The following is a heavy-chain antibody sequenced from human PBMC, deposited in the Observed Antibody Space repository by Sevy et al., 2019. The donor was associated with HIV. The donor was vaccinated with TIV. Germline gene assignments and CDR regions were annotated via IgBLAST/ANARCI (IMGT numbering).Heavy chain of an antibody. CDR1: GGSISNYY. V-gene: IGHV4-4*07. Sequence: SETLSLTCTVSGGSISNYYWNWIRQPAGKGLEWIGRIYTSGSTNYNPSLKSRVTVSVDTSKKQFSLKLNSVTAADTAMYYCARTDIVATSDAFDIWGQGTLVTVSS. CDR2: IYTSGST. CDR3: ARTDIVATSDAFDI. D-gene: IGHD5-12*01. J-gene: IGHJ3*02.